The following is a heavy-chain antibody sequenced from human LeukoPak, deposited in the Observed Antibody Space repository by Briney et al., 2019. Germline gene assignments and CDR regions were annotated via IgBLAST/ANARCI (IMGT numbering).Heavy chain of an antibody. CDR1: GGSISSYY. CDR2: IYTSGST. Sequence: SETLSLTCTVSGGSISSYYWSWIRQPPGKGLEWIGYIYTSGSTNYNPSLKSRVTISVDTSKNQFSLKLSPVTAADTAVYYCARHESYNDFGVADWGQGTLVTVSS. D-gene: IGHD5-24*01. V-gene: IGHV4-4*09. CDR3: ARHESYNDFGVAD. J-gene: IGHJ4*02.